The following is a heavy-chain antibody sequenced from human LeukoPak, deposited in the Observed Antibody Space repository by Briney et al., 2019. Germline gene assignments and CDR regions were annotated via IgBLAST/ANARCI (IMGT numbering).Heavy chain of an antibody. CDR1: GFTFSNYW. CDR3: AKDIGVGYCNGCLFDY. Sequence: QPGGSLRLSCAASGFTFSNYWMHWVRHAPGKGLVWVSRINSDGSSTSYADSVKGRFTISRDNSKNSLYLQMNSLRTEDTALYYCAKDIGVGYCNGCLFDYWGQGTLVTVSS. V-gene: IGHV3-74*01. J-gene: IGHJ4*02. D-gene: IGHD2-15*01. CDR2: INSDGSST.